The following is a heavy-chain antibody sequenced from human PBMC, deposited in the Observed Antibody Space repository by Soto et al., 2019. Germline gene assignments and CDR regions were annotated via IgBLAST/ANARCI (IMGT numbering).Heavy chain of an antibody. V-gene: IGHV4-31*03. Sequence: KASETLSLTCTVSGGSISSGGYYWSWIRQHPGKGLEWIGYIYYSGSTYYNPSLKSRVTISVDTSKNQFSLKLSSVTAADTAVYYCARGDDYGDNWFDPWGQGTLVTVSS. CDR1: GGSISSGGYY. J-gene: IGHJ5*02. CDR2: IYYSGST. CDR3: ARGDDYGDNWFDP. D-gene: IGHD4-17*01.